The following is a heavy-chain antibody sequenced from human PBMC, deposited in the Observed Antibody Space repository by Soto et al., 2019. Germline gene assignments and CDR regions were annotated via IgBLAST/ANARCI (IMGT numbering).Heavy chain of an antibody. D-gene: IGHD6-19*01. CDR3: AGMEWLASPVDY. CDR2: ISSSGSTI. Sequence: QVQLVESGGGLVKPGGSLRLSCAASGFTFSDYYMSWIRQAPGKGLEWVSYISSSGSTIYYADSVKGRFTISRDNAKNSLYLHMNSLRAEATAVYYCAGMEWLASPVDYWGQGTLVTVSS. V-gene: IGHV3-11*01. J-gene: IGHJ4*02. CDR1: GFTFSDYY.